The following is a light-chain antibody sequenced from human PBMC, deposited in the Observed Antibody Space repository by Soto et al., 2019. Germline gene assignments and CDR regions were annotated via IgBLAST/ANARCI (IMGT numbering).Light chain of an antibody. J-gene: IGKJ1*01. CDR1: QSISNW. V-gene: IGKV1-5*03. CDR3: QQYHTYWT. Sequence: DIQMTQSPSTLSASVGDRVSITCRASQSISNWLAWYQQKPGKAPKLLIYKTSSLESGVPSRFSGSGSGTEFTLTISSLQPDDFASYYFQQYHTYWTFGQGTKVDVK. CDR2: KTS.